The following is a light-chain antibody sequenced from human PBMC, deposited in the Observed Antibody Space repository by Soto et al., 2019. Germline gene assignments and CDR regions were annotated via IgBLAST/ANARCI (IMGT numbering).Light chain of an antibody. CDR3: QQCDNWPRT. CDR2: GAS. V-gene: IGKV3-15*01. CDR1: QSVGNN. Sequence: EIVMTQSPATLSVSPGERVTLSCRASQSVGNNLAWYQQKTGQVLRLLIHGASTRATGIPARFSGSGSGTEFTLTISSLQSEDFAVYYCQQCDNWPRTFGQGTKLEIK. J-gene: IGKJ2*01.